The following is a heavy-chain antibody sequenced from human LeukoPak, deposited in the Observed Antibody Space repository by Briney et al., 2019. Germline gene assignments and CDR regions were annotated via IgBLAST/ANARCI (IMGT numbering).Heavy chain of an antibody. CDR3: ARLYCSGGSCFDY. CDR1: GASISGSSHY. CDR2: IYYSGST. D-gene: IGHD2-15*01. V-gene: IGHV4-39*01. Sequence: SETLSLTCTVSGASISGSSHYWGWIRQPPGKGLEWIGSIYYSGSTYYNPSLKSRVTISEDTSKSQFSLKLSSVTAADTAVYYCARLYCSGGSCFDYWGQGTLVTVSS. J-gene: IGHJ4*02.